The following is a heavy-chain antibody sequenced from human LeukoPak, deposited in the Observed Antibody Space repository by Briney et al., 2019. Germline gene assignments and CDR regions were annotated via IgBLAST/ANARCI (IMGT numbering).Heavy chain of an antibody. CDR2: IYYSGNT. CDR1: GGSISSTTYY. CDR3: ARLSSGYFDY. J-gene: IGHJ4*02. V-gene: IGHV4-39*01. D-gene: IGHD3-10*01. Sequence: SETLSLTCTVSGGSISSTTYYWGWIRQPPGKGLEWIGSIYYSGNTYHNPSLKSRVNISVDTSKNQFSLKLNSVTAADTAVYYCARLSSGYFDYWGQGTLVTVSS.